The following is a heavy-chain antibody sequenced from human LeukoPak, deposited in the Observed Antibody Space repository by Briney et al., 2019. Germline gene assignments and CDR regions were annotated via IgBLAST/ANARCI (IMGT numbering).Heavy chain of an antibody. Sequence: GGSLRLSCAASGFTFSSYAMSWVRQAPGKGLEWVSAISGSGGSTYYADSVKGRFTISRDNSKNTLYLQMNSLRAEDTAVYYCSGEGYSYGYYFDYWGQGTLVTVSS. CDR1: GFTFSSYA. J-gene: IGHJ4*02. CDR3: SGEGYSYGYYFDY. V-gene: IGHV3-23*01. CDR2: ISGSGGST. D-gene: IGHD5-18*01.